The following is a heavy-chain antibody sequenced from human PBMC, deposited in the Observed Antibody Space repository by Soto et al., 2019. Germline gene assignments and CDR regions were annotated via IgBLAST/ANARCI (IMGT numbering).Heavy chain of an antibody. Sequence: EVQLVESGGGLVKPGGSLRLSCAASGFTFSSYSMNWVRQAPGKGLEWVSSISSSSSYIYYADSVKGRFTISRDNAKNSLYLQMNSLRAEDTAVYYCARGGILGYCSGGSCYSGAFNRKPLDYWGQGTLVTVSS. CDR3: ARGGILGYCSGGSCYSGAFNRKPLDY. CDR2: ISSSSSYI. CDR1: GFTFSSYS. D-gene: IGHD2-15*01. J-gene: IGHJ4*02. V-gene: IGHV3-21*01.